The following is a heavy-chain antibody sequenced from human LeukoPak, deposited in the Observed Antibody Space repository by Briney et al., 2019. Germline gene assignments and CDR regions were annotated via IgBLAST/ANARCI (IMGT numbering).Heavy chain of an antibody. J-gene: IGHJ5*02. V-gene: IGHV4-38-2*02. CDR2: IYHSGST. CDR3: ARLLRVGYCSTTTCNWFDP. Sequence: SETLSLTCTVSGYSISSGYYWGWIRQPPGKGLEWIGSIYHSGSTYYSPSLKSRVTISVDTSKNQFSLKLSSVTAADTAVYYCARLLRVGYCSTTTCNWFDPWGQGTLVTVSS. CDR1: GYSISSGYY. D-gene: IGHD2-2*03.